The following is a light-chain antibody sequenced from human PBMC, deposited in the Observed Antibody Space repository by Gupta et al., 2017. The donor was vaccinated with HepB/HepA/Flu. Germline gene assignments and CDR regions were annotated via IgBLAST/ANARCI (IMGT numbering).Light chain of an antibody. Sequence: EIVMTQSPATLSVSPGEGATLSCRASQSVSSNLAWYQHKPGQAPRLLIYGASTRATGIPANFSGSGSGTEFILTISSLQSEDFAVYYCQQYNSWPWTFGQGTKVEIK. CDR1: QSVSSN. J-gene: IGKJ1*01. CDR2: GAS. CDR3: QQYNSWPWT. V-gene: IGKV3-15*01.